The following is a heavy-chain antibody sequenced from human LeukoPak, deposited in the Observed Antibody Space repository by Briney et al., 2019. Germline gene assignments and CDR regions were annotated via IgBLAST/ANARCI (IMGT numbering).Heavy chain of an antibody. V-gene: IGHV1-46*01. J-gene: IGHJ4*02. CDR3: AREPISRRIAAAGIPH. Sequence: ASVKVSCKASGYTFTSYYMHWVRQAPGQGLEWMGIINPSGGSTSYAQKFQGRVTMTRDTSTSTVYMELSSPRSEDTAVYYCAREPISRRIAAAGIPHWGQGTLVTVSS. CDR1: GYTFTSYY. CDR2: INPSGGST. D-gene: IGHD6-13*01.